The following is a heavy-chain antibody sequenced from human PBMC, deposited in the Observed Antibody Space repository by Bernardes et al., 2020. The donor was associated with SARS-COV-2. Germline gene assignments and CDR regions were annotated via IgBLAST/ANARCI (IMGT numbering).Heavy chain of an antibody. V-gene: IGHV3-33*06. Sequence: GSLRLSCEGSGFSFGRHGMHWVRQAPGKGLEWLAVVWSDSSNKYYEDSVRGRFTISRDNSKNTAYLQMNSLRVEDTAVYYCAKSFRATNGDYAYYLENWGQGSPVTVSS. CDR3: AKSFRATNGDYAYYLEN. CDR2: VWSDSSNK. CDR1: GFSFGRHG. J-gene: IGHJ4*02. D-gene: IGHD2-8*01.